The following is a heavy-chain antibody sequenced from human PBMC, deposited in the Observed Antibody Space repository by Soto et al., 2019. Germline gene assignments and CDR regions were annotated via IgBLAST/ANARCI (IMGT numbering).Heavy chain of an antibody. CDR2: IYYSGST. Sequence: SETLSLTCTVSGGSISNYYWSWIRQPPGKGLEWIGYIYYSGSTNYNPSLKSRVTISVDTSKNQFSLKLSSVTAADTAVYYCARGNDWLFDYWGQGTLVTVSS. CDR3: ARGNDWLFDY. V-gene: IGHV4-59*01. J-gene: IGHJ4*02. CDR1: GGSISNYY. D-gene: IGHD3-9*01.